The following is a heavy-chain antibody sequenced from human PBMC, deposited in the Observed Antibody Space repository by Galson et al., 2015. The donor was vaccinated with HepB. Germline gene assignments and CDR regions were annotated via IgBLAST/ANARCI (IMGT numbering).Heavy chain of an antibody. D-gene: IGHD4-17*01. CDR3: ARDKGYGDVDY. Sequence: SLRLSCAASGFTFSNYYMSWIRQAPGKGLEWVSYISSSIGYTNYADSVKGRFTISRDNAKNSLYLQMNSLRAEDTAVYYCARDKGYGDVDYWGQGTLVTVSS. CDR1: GFTFSNYY. V-gene: IGHV3-11*06. J-gene: IGHJ4*02. CDR2: ISSSIGYT.